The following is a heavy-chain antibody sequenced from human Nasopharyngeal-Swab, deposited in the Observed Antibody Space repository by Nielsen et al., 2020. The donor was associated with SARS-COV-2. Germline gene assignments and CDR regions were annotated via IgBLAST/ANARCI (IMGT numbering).Heavy chain of an antibody. CDR2: ISVYNGNT. CDR1: GYTFTSYY. J-gene: IGHJ4*02. V-gene: IGHV1-18*04. CDR3: ARAPHYDYIWGTYRQSFNFDY. D-gene: IGHD3-16*02. Sequence: ASVKVSCKASGYTFTSYYMHWVRQAPGQGLEWMGWISVYNGNTNHAQKFQGRVTMTTDTSTSTSYMELRSLRSDDTAVYYCARAPHYDYIWGTYRQSFNFDYWGQGTLVTVSS.